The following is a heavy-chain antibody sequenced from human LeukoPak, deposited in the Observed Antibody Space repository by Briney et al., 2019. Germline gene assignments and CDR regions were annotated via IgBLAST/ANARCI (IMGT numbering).Heavy chain of an antibody. J-gene: IGHJ4*02. CDR1: GFTLSTYG. V-gene: IGHV3-23*01. CDR2: ITDSGSNT. Sequence: GGSLRLSCVASGFTLSTYGMSWVRQAPGKGLEWVSAITDSGSNTEYADSVKGRFTISRDNSKNTLYLQMNSLRAEDTAVYYCAKSGSIWYYFDSWGQGTLVTVSS. D-gene: IGHD6-13*01. CDR3: AKSGSIWYYFDS.